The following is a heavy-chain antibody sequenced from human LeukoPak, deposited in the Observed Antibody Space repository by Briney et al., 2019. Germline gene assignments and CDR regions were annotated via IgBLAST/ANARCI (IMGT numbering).Heavy chain of an antibody. D-gene: IGHD3-3*01. Sequence: GGSLRLSCAASGLTFSNFWMSWVRQAPGKGLEWVANINENGGERHYVDSVRGRFTLSRDNGKNFLSLQMNSLRAEDTAVYYCAKVAPGVRFLEWLFQRGWFDPWGQGTLVTVSS. CDR1: GLTFSNFW. CDR3: AKVAPGVRFLEWLFQRGWFDP. J-gene: IGHJ5*02. CDR2: INENGGER. V-gene: IGHV3-7*03.